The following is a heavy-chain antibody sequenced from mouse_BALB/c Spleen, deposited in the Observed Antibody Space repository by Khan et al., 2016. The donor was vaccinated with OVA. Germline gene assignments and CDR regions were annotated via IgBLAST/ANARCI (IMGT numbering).Heavy chain of an antibody. CDR1: GYTFTNYG. CDR3: VRWATWYFDG. D-gene: IGHD3-1*01. CDR2: IYPGGYFT. V-gene: IGHV1-63*02. J-gene: IGHJ1*01. Sequence: VQLQQSGGEVVRPGTSLKISCKASGYTFTNYGLGWVKQRPGHGLEWLGVIYPGGYFTKYNDMFKGKATLTVDTTSTTANMQLSRLTSEDSAVYVCVRWATWYFDGWGAGTTVTVSS.